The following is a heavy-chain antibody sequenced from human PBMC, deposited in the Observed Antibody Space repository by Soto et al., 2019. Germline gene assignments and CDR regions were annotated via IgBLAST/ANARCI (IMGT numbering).Heavy chain of an antibody. CDR2: IYYSGST. CDR1: GGSISSSSYY. V-gene: IGHV4-39*01. J-gene: IGHJ4*02. D-gene: IGHD3-22*01. CDR3: MLASGWKDFHY. Sequence: QLQLQESGPGLVKPSETLSLTCTVSGGSISSSSYYCGWIRQPPGKGLEWIGSIYYSGSTYYNPSLKSRFSLSVDTSKTQCSMKLSSVTAPDTAVFYCMLASGWKDFHYWSQRTLVTVSS.